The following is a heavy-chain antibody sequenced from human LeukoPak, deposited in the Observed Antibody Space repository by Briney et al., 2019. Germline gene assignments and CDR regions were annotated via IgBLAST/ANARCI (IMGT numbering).Heavy chain of an antibody. CDR3: ARERPAAASAFEI. CDR1: GFTFSDYY. J-gene: IGHJ3*02. CDR2: ISSSGSTI. D-gene: IGHD6-25*01. V-gene: IGHV3-11*04. Sequence: GGSLRLSCAASGFTFSDYYMSWIRQAPGKGLEWVSYISSSGSTIYYAGSVKGRFTISRDNAENSLFLQMNSLRGEDTALYFCARERPAAASAFEIWGQGTRVTVSS.